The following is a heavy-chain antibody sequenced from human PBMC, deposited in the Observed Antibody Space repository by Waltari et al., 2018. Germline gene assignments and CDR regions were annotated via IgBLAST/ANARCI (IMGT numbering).Heavy chain of an antibody. CDR1: GYSISSGYW. J-gene: IGHJ4*02. V-gene: IGHV4-38-2*01. CDR3: ANNEWGLPVD. CDR2: IYYTGTTT. D-gene: IGHD1-26*01. Sequence: QVQLQESGPGLVKPSETLSLTCAVSGYSISSGYWLGWFRQPRGKGLEWIASIYYTGTTTHYTPSLRSRVTISADTSKNQFSLRLTSVTAADTAIYYCANNEWGLPVDWGQGTLVTVSS.